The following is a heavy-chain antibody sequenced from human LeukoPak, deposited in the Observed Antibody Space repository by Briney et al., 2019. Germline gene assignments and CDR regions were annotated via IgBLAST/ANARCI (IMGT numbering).Heavy chain of an antibody. J-gene: IGHJ4*02. D-gene: IGHD6-6*01. CDR1: GGTFSSYA. Sequence: ASVKVSCKASGGTFSSYAISWVRQAPGQGLEWMGRIIPILGIANYAQKVQGRVTITADKSTSTAYMELSSLRAEDTAVYYCAREGKSSSPFGYWGQGTLVTGSS. CDR2: IIPILGIA. V-gene: IGHV1-69*04. CDR3: AREGKSSSPFGY.